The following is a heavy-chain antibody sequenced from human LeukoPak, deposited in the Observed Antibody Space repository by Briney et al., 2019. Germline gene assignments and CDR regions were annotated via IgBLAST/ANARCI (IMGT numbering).Heavy chain of an antibody. CDR1: GFTFSSYA. CDR2: ISGSGGST. CDR3: ARALDYGGNARYYYYYYMDV. Sequence: GGSLRLSCAASGFTFSSYAMGWVRQAPGKGLEWVPAISGSGGSTYYADSVKGRFTISRDNSKNTLYLQMNSLRAEDTAAYYCARALDYGGNARYYYYYYMDVWGKGTTVTVSS. V-gene: IGHV3-23*01. D-gene: IGHD4-23*01. J-gene: IGHJ6*03.